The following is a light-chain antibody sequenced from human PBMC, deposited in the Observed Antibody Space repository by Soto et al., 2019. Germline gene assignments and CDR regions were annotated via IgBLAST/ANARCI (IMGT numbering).Light chain of an antibody. Sequence: DIQMPPSPSSLSTSVGASTTITGRARPGISNYLAWYQQKPGKVPKLLIYAASTLQSGVPSRFSGSGSGTDFTLTISSLQPEDVATYYCQQYNSAPWTFGQGTKVDIK. CDR3: QQYNSAPWT. J-gene: IGKJ1*01. V-gene: IGKV1-27*01. CDR1: PGISNY. CDR2: AAS.